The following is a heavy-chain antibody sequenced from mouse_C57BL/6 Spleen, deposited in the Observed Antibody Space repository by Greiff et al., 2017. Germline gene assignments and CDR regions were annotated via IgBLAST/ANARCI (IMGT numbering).Heavy chain of an antibody. CDR3: ARGYYGSSFDY. CDR1: GYAFTNYL. D-gene: IGHD1-1*01. CDR2: INPGSGGT. J-gene: IGHJ2*01. V-gene: IGHV1-54*01. Sequence: QLQQSGAELVRPGTSVKVSCKASGYAFTNYLIEWVKQRPGQGLEWIGVINPGSGGTNYNEKFKGKATLTADKSSSTAYMQLSSLTSEDSAVYFCARGYYGSSFDYWGQGTTLTVSS.